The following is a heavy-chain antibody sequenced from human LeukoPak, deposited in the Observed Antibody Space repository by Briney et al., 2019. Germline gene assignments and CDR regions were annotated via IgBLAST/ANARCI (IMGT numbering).Heavy chain of an antibody. V-gene: IGHV3-7*01. CDR2: IKQDGSEK. CDR3: ARRAGDYYDSSGYYFFDY. CDR1: GFTFSSYW. Sequence: GGSLRLSCAASGFTFSSYWMSWVRQAPGKGLEWVANIKQDGSEKYYVDSVKGRFTISRDNAKNSLYLQMNSLRAEDTAVYYSARRAGDYYDSSGYYFFDYWGQGTLVTVSS. D-gene: IGHD3-22*01. J-gene: IGHJ4*02.